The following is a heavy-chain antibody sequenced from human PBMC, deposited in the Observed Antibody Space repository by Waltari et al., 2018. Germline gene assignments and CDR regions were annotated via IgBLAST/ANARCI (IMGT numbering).Heavy chain of an antibody. Sequence: LQLQESCPALAKASKTLSLTCTVPAAPISRSSYYCGWIRQSPGKGLDWIGTIYYSGNTYYNPTLKSRVTISGDTSKNQFSLKLSSVTAADTAVYYCARHWKRNGYRFDPWGQGTLVTVSS. CDR1: AAPISRSSYY. CDR2: IYYSGNT. D-gene: IGHD5-12*01. CDR3: ARHWKRNGYRFDP. J-gene: IGHJ5*02. V-gene: IGHV4-39*01.